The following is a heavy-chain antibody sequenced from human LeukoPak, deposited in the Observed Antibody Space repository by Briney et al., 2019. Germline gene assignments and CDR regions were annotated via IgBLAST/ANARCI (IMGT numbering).Heavy chain of an antibody. Sequence: SETLSLTCTVSGGFISSYYWSWIRQPPGKGLEWIGYISYSGSTNYNPSLKSRVTISLDTSKTQFSLKLSSVTAADTAVYYCARVYPLSRYCSGGSCRDDAFDIWGQGTMVTVSS. CDR3: ARVYPLSRYCSGGSCRDDAFDI. D-gene: IGHD2-15*01. J-gene: IGHJ3*02. V-gene: IGHV4-59*12. CDR1: GGFISSYY. CDR2: ISYSGST.